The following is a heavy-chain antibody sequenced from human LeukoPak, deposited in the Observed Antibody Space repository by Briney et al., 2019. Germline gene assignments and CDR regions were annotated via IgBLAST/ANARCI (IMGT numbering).Heavy chain of an antibody. V-gene: IGHV1-18*01. Sequence: ASLKLSRTISGYTFTNYGISCVRHAPRQGLEWMGWISPYNGNTNYAQKFQGRVTLTTDTSTSTVHMELRSLRSDDTALYYCARGIYYYYTSGHGAFDYWGQGTLVTVSS. CDR1: GYTFTNYG. D-gene: IGHD3-22*01. CDR3: ARGIYYYYTSGHGAFDY. J-gene: IGHJ4*02. CDR2: ISPYNGNT.